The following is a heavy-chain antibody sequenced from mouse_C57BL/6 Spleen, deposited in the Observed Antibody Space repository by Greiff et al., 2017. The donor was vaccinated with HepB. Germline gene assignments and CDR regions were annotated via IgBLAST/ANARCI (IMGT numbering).Heavy chain of an antibody. D-gene: IGHD2-3*01. CDR3: ARDAVGYFYYYAMDY. CDR1: GYSITSGYY. J-gene: IGHJ4*01. CDR2: ISYDGSN. V-gene: IGHV3-6*01. Sequence: EVQLQESGPGLVKPSQSLSLTCSVTGYSITSGYYWNWIRQFPGNKLEWMGYISYDGSNNYNPSLKNRISITRDTSKNQFFLKLNSVTTEDTATYYCARDAVGYFYYYAMDYWGQGTSVTVSS.